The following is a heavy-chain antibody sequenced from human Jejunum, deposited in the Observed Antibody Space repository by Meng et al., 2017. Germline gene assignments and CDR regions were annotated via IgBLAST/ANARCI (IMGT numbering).Heavy chain of an antibody. Sequence: GESLKISCATSGFTFSSYSMSWVRQGPGKGLEWVSAITATDGDTYYLESVKGRFSISRDNSKNNLYLQMNSLRAEDTAKYYCVKDILTGYYSEYFDQWGQGTLVTVSS. CDR3: VKDILTGYYSEYFDQ. D-gene: IGHD3-9*01. CDR1: GFTFSSYS. CDR2: ITATDGDT. J-gene: IGHJ4*02. V-gene: IGHV3-23*01.